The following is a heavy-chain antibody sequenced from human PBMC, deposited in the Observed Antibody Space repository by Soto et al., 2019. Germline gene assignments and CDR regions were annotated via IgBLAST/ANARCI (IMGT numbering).Heavy chain of an antibody. CDR1: GYDFTNYG. CDR3: ARGPDIVTGGKFIF. D-gene: IGHD3-9*01. Sequence: QVRLVQSGAEVKKPGASVKVSCKTYGYDFTNYGINWVRQAPGQGLEWMGWISAYNGNIVYAQNFRGRATLTTDTSTGSADMELRSLRSDDKDVYYCARGPDIVTGGKFIFWGQGTLVTVSS. CDR2: ISAYNGNI. J-gene: IGHJ4*02. V-gene: IGHV1-18*01.